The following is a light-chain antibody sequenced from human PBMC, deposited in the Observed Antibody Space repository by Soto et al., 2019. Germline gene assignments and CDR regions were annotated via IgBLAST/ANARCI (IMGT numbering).Light chain of an antibody. CDR2: GAS. J-gene: IGKJ4*01. CDR3: QQYNNWPLT. V-gene: IGKV3D-15*01. CDR1: QSVSDN. Sequence: EIVMTQSPVTLSVSPGERATLSCRAGQSVSDNLAWYQQKPGQAPRLLIYGASTRDTGIPARFSGSGSGTEFTLTISSLQSEDFAVYYCQQYNNWPLTFGGGTQVEIK.